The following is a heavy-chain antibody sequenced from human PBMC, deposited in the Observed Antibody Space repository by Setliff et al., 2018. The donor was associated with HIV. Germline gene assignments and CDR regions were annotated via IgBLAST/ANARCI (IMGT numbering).Heavy chain of an antibody. V-gene: IGHV4-34*01. CDR1: GGSLSGYY. D-gene: IGHD2-21*01. Sequence: SETLSLTCAVSGGSLSGYYWSWVRQAPGKGLEWIGEISYSGSTNYNPSLKSRVTISVDTSKNQFSLHLRSVTAADTAMYYCARTLTYSVLAYNWFDPWGRGTLVTVSS. J-gene: IGHJ5*02. CDR3: ARTLTYSVLAYNWFDP. CDR2: ISYSGST.